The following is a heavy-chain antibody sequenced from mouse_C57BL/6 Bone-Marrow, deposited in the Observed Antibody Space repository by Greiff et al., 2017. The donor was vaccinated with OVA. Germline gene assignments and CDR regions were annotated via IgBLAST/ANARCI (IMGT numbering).Heavy chain of an antibody. CDR2: ISSGGSYT. Sequence: VQLKESGGDLVKPGGSLKLSCAASGFTFSSYGMSWVRQTPDKRLEWVATISSGGSYTYCPDSVKGRFTISRDNAKNTLYLQMSSLKSEDTAMYYCASLLYYYGSSYYFDYWGQGTTLTVSS. V-gene: IGHV5-6*01. CDR1: GFTFSSYG. CDR3: ASLLYYYGSSYYFDY. D-gene: IGHD1-1*01. J-gene: IGHJ2*01.